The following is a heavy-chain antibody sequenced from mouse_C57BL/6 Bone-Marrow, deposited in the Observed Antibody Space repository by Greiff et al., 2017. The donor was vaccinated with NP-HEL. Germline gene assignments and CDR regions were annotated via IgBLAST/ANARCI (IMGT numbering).Heavy chain of an antibody. V-gene: IGHV1-26*01. J-gene: IGHJ2*01. CDR1: GYTFTDYY. Sequence: VQLQQSGPELVKPGASVKISCKASGYTFTDYYMNWVKQSHGKSLEWIGDINPNNGGTSSNQKLKGKATLTVDKSSSPAYMELRSLTSEDSAVYYWAKKLGDYGSSYGDWGQGTTLTVSS. D-gene: IGHD1-1*01. CDR3: AKKLGDYGSSYGD. CDR2: INPNNGGT.